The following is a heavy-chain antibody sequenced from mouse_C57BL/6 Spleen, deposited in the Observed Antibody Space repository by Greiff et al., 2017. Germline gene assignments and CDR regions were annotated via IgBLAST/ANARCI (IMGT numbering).Heavy chain of an antibody. J-gene: IGHJ1*03. D-gene: IGHD1-1*01. V-gene: IGHV1-61*01. CDR2: IYPSDSET. Sequence: QVQLKQPGAELVRPGSSVKLSCKASGYTFTSYWMDWVKQRPGQGLEWIGNIYPSDSETHYNQKFKDKATLTVDKSSSTAYMQLSSLTSEDSAVYYCARRVYGSSYWYFDVWGTGTTVTVSS. CDR3: ARRVYGSSYWYFDV. CDR1: GYTFTSYW.